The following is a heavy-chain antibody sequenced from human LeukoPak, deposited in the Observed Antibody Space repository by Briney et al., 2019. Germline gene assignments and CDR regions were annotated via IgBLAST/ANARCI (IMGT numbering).Heavy chain of an antibody. V-gene: IGHV4-39*07. CDR2: IYYSGST. J-gene: IGHJ4*02. CDR3: ATAASYCGGDCYQLDY. Sequence: SETLSLTCTVSGGSISSSSYYWGWIRQPPGKGLEWIGSIYYSGSTYYNPSLKSRVTISVDTSKNQFSLKLSSVTAADTAVYYCATAASYCGGDCYQLDYWGQGTLVTVSS. D-gene: IGHD2-21*01. CDR1: GGSISSSSYY.